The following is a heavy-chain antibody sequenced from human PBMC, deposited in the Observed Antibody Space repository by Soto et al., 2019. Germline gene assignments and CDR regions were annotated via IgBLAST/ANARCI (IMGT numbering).Heavy chain of an antibody. CDR3: ARGDYCSGSSCKSIYGMDV. CDR1: GFTFSSYS. Sequence: GGSLRLSCAASGFTFSSYSMNWVRQAPGKGLEWVSYISSSSSTIYYADSVKGRFTISRDNAKNSLYLQMNSLRDEDTAVYCCARGDYCSGSSCKSIYGMDVWGQGTTVTVSS. J-gene: IGHJ6*02. D-gene: IGHD2-15*01. CDR2: ISSSSSTI. V-gene: IGHV3-48*02.